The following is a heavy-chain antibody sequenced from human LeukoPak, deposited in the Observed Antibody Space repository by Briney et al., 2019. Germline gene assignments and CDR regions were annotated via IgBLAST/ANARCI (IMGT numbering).Heavy chain of an antibody. CDR1: GYTFTSYD. J-gene: IGHJ4*02. D-gene: IGHD6-25*01. CDR2: TNPNSGNT. CDR3: ARGRAAFDY. V-gene: IGHV1-8*01. Sequence: ASVNVPCKASGYTFTSYDINWVRQATGQGLEWMGCTNPNSGNTGYAQKFQGRVTMTRNTSISTAYMELSSLRSEDTAVYYCARGRAAFDYWGQGTLVTVSS.